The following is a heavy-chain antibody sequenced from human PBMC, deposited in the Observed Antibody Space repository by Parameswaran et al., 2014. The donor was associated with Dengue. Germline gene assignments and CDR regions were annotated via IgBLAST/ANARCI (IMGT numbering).Heavy chain of an antibody. V-gene: IGHV3-21*01. CDR3: ARFRIQGSTTMFYFDY. D-gene: IGHD2-2*01. CDR1: GFTFSSYT. J-gene: IGHJ4*02. CDR2: ISSSSSYI. Sequence: AGGSLRLSCAASGFTFSSYTMNWVRQAPGKGLEWVSSISSSSSYIYYADSVKGRFTISRDNAENSLYLQMNSLRAEDTAVYSCARFRIQGSTTMFYFDYWGQGTLVTVSS.